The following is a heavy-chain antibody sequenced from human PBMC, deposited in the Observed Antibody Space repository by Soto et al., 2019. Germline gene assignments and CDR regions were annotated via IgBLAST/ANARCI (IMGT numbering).Heavy chain of an antibody. V-gene: IGHV3-7*01. Sequence: GGSLRLSCAASGSTFSSYWMSWVRQAPGKGLEWVANIKQDGSEKYYVDSVKGRFTISRDNAKNSLYLQMNSLRAEDTAVYYCAREKGPYYFDYWGQGTLVTVSS. J-gene: IGHJ4*02. CDR1: GSTFSSYW. CDR2: IKQDGSEK. CDR3: AREKGPYYFDY.